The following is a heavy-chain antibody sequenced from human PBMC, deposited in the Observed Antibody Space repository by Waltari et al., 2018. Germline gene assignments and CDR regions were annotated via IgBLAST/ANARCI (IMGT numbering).Heavy chain of an antibody. CDR1: GFTFTSYS. Sequence: EVQLVEPGGGLVKPGGSLRLSCAASGFTFTSYSINWVRQAPGKGLEWVSAISSSSSYIYYADSVKGRFTISRDNAKNSLYLQMNSLRAEDTAVYYCARVDLRHYYYYMDVWGKGTTVTVSS. CDR3: ARVDLRHYYYYMDV. V-gene: IGHV3-21*01. CDR2: ISSSSSYI. J-gene: IGHJ6*03. D-gene: IGHD5-12*01.